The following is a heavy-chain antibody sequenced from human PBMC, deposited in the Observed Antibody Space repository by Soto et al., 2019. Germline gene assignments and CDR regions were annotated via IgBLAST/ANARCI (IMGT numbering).Heavy chain of an antibody. D-gene: IGHD6-19*01. CDR2: ISSSHSYI. Sequence: GGSLTLSRESSGFSFDYFGMTWVRQAPGKGLWWVSFISSSHSYIYYADSVKGRFTVSRDNAKKSLNLQMNSLRAEDTAVYYCARSRSHWLASDSWGQGTLVTVSS. J-gene: IGHJ4*02. CDR3: ARSRSHWLASDS. V-gene: IGHV3-21*01. CDR1: GFSFDYFG.